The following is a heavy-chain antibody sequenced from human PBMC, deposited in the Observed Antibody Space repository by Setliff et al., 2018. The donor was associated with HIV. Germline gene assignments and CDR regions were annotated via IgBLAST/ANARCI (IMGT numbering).Heavy chain of an antibody. CDR1: GVSISTYY. Sequence: SETLSLTCTVSGVSISTYYWIWIRQSPGKGLEWIGYIYSSGSTNSNPSLSSRVSMSVDTSKSQFSLNLKSVTAADTAIYYCARGLTAPAAAGSWGQGMLVTVSS. D-gene: IGHD6-13*01. CDR3: ARGLTAPAAAGS. J-gene: IGHJ5*02. V-gene: IGHV4-4*09. CDR2: IYSSGST.